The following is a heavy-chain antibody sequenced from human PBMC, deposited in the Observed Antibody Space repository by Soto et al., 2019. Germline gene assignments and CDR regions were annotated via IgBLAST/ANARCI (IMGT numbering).Heavy chain of an antibody. CDR1: GFTFDDYA. V-gene: IGHV3-9*01. Sequence: GGSLRLSCAASGFTFDDYAMHWVRQAPGKGLEWVSGISWNSGSIGYADSVKGRFTISRDNAKNSLYLQMNSLRAEDTALYYCAKDMVSGDTAMVIGVWGKGTTVTVSS. CDR3: AKDMVSGDTAMVIGV. CDR2: ISWNSGSI. D-gene: IGHD5-18*01. J-gene: IGHJ6*04.